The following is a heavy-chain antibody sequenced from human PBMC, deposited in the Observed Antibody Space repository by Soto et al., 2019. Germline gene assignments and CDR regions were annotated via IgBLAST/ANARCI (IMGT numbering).Heavy chain of an antibody. J-gene: IGHJ4*02. Sequence: SETLSLTCTVSGGSINQYYWTWIRQHPGKGLEWMGYIYYSGTTTNYNPSLKSRVTLSVDTSKNQFSLKLSSVTAADTAVYYCARLGGSYAVPHFDYWGQGTLVTVSS. CDR1: GGSINQYY. CDR3: ARLGGSYAVPHFDY. D-gene: IGHD1-26*01. CDR2: IYYSGTT. V-gene: IGHV4-59*08.